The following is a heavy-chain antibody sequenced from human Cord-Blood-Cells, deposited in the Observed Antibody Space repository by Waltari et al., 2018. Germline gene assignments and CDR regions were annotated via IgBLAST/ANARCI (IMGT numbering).Heavy chain of an antibody. CDR1: GFTFSNAW. D-gene: IGHD1-26*01. Sequence: EVQLVESGGGLVKPGGSLRLSCAASGFTFSNAWMSWVRQAPGKGLWWVGHIKSKTDGGTTDYAAPVKGRFTIARDDSKNTLYLQMNSLKTEDTAVYYCTTARVGAFDIWGQGTMGTVSS. V-gene: IGHV3-15*01. CDR2: IKSKTDGGTT. CDR3: TTARVGAFDI. J-gene: IGHJ3*02.